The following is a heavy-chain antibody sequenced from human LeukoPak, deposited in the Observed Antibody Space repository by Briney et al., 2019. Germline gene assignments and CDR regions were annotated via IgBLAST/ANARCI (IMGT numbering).Heavy chain of an antibody. CDR1: GFNFRSLE. V-gene: IGHV3-48*03. D-gene: IGHD3-10*01. CDR3: ARGPYYYGSGSQDYFDY. Sequence: GGCLRLSCATSGFNFRSLEMNWVRPAPGKGLEWVSRMSDSGDNKYANSVMGRFTFSRDNAKNSLYLQMNNLRAEDTAVYYCARGPYYYGSGSQDYFDYWGQGALVTVCS. J-gene: IGHJ4*02. CDR2: MSDSGDNK.